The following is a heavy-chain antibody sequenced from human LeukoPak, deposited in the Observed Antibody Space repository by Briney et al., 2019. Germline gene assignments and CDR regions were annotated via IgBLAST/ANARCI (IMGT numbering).Heavy chain of an antibody. V-gene: IGHV3-23*01. CDR2: ISGGSGGT. D-gene: IGHD1-26*01. CDR3: ADAGYSDRWYSDY. CDR1: GFSVSRYA. J-gene: IGHJ4*02. Sequence: GGSPRLSCAASGFSVSRYAMSWVRQAPGKGLEWVSTISGGSGGTYYADSVKGRFTISRDNSENTVYLQMNSLRGDDTAIYFCADAGYSDRWYSDYWGQGTLVTVSS.